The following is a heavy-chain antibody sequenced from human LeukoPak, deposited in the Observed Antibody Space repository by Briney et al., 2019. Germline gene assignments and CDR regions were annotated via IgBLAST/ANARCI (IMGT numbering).Heavy chain of an antibody. V-gene: IGHV3-23*01. CDR2: ISGSGANT. D-gene: IGHD4-11*01. CDR1: GFTFSSYS. CDR3: AKAKSYYSNYDY. Sequence: GGSLRLSCAASGFTFSSYSMNWVRQAPGKGLEWVSVISGSGANTYYADSVKGRFTISRDNSKNTLYMQVNSLRAEDTAVYYCAKAKSYYSNYDYWGQGTLVTVSS. J-gene: IGHJ4*02.